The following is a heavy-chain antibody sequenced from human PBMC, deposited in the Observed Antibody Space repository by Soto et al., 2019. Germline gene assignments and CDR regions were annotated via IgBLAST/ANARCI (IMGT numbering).Heavy chain of an antibody. CDR3: ARDVYYEILTGYYMNYYYGMDV. CDR2: ISYDGSNK. J-gene: IGHJ6*02. D-gene: IGHD3-9*01. CDR1: GFTFSSYA. Sequence: GGSLRLSCAASGFTFSSYAMHWVRQAPGKGLEWVAVISYDGSNKYYADSVKGRFTISRDNSKNTLYLQMNSLRAEDTAVYYCARDVYYEILTGYYMNYYYGMDVWGQGTTVTVSS. V-gene: IGHV3-30-3*01.